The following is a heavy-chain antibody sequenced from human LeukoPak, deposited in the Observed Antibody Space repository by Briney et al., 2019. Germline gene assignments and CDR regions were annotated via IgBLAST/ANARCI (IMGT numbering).Heavy chain of an antibody. Sequence: ASGKLSCKLSGYTLTELSMLWIRQAPGKGLEWRGGFDPEDGETIYAKKCQGRVTMTEDTSTATAYMELSSLRSEDTAVYYCATGAPSTMVRGVIRRAFDIWGQGTMVTVSS. CDR1: GYTLTELS. D-gene: IGHD3-10*01. J-gene: IGHJ3*02. CDR3: ATGAPSTMVRGVIRRAFDI. V-gene: IGHV1-24*01. CDR2: FDPEDGET.